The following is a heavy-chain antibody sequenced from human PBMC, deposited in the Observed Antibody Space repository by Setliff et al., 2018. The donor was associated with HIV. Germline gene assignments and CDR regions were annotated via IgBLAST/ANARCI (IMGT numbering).Heavy chain of an antibody. Sequence: ASVKVSCKASGYTFTSYAMNWVRQAPGQGLEWMGWINTNTGNPTYAQGRVTMTTDASTSTAYMELRSLRSDDTAVYYCARESGSYYRDLDYWGRGKLVTVSS. J-gene: IGHJ4*01. V-gene: IGHV1-18*01. CDR3: ARESGSYYRDLDY. CDR2: INTNTGNP. D-gene: IGHD1-26*01. CDR1: GYTFTSYA.